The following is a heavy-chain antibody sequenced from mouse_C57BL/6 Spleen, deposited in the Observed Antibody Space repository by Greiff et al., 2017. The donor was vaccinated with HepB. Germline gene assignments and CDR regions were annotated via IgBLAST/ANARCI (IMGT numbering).Heavy chain of an antibody. CDR3: ARGGSTMFAY. V-gene: IGHV1-55*01. CDR2: IYPGSGST. D-gene: IGHD5-1*01. Sequence: QVQLQQPGTELVKPGASVKLSCKASGYTFTSYWMHWVKQRPGQGLEWIGDIYPGSGSTNYNEKFKSKATLTVDTSSSTAYMQLSSLTSEDSAVYYCARGGSTMFAYWGQGTLVTVSA. CDR1: GYTFTSYW. J-gene: IGHJ3*01.